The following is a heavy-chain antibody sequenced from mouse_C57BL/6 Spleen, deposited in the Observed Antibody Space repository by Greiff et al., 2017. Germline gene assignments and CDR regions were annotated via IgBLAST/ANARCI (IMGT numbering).Heavy chain of an antibody. V-gene: IGHV1-9*01. J-gene: IGHJ4*01. CDR2: ILPGSGST. D-gene: IGHD3-2*02. CDR3: AKGLRLRGDYAMDY. CDR1: GYTFTGYW. Sequence: VQLQQSGAELMKPGASVKLSCKATGYTFTGYWIEWVKQRPGHGLEWIGEILPGSGSTNYNEKFKGKATFTADTSSNTAYMPLSSLTTEDPAIDYCAKGLRLRGDYAMDYWGQGTSVTVSS.